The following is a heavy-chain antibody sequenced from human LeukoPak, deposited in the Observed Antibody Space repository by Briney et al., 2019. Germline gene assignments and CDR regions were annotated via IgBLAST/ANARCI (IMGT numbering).Heavy chain of an antibody. CDR2: INHSGST. CDR3: ARVRKRYFDGLSPTTGWFDP. CDR1: GGSFSGYY. Sequence: SETLSLTCAVYGGSFSGYYWSWIRQPPGKGLEWIGEINHSGSTNYNPSLKSRVTISVDTSKNQFSLKLSSVTAADTAVYYCARVRKRYFDGLSPTTGWFDPWGQGTLVTVSS. D-gene: IGHD3-9*01. V-gene: IGHV4-34*01. J-gene: IGHJ5*02.